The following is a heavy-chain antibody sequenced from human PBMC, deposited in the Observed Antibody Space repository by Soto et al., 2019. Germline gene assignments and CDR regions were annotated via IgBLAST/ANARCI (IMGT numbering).Heavy chain of an antibody. Sequence: SVKVSCKASGFTFTSSAVQWVRQARGQRLEWIGWIVVGSGNTNYAQKFQERVTITRDMSTSTAYMELSSLRSEDTAVYYCAADVPRKVAVAGPARGMDVWGQGTPVTVYS. D-gene: IGHD6-19*01. CDR2: IVVGSGNT. CDR1: GFTFTSSA. CDR3: AADVPRKVAVAGPARGMDV. V-gene: IGHV1-58*01. J-gene: IGHJ6*02.